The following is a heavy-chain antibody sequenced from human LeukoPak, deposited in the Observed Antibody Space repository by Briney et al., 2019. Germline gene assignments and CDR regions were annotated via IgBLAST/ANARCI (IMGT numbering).Heavy chain of an antibody. CDR3: AGHIVVVPAAILAPPSHNFDY. Sequence: SETPSLTCTVSGGSISSYCWSWIRQPPGKGLEWIGYIYYRGSTNYNPSLKSRVTISVDTSKNQFSLKLSSVTAADTAVYYCAGHIVVVPAAILAPPSHNFDYWGQGTLVTVSS. CDR2: IYYRGST. CDR1: GGSISSYC. J-gene: IGHJ4*02. V-gene: IGHV4-59*01. D-gene: IGHD2-2*02.